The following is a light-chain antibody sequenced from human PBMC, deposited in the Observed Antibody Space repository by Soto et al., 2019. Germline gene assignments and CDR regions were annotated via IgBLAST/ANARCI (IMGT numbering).Light chain of an antibody. CDR3: QQYNEYLYT. J-gene: IGKJ2*01. Sequence: EIQMTQSSSTLSASVGVRVTITCRASQSISTWVAWYQQRPGKAPKVLIYDASNLQSGVPSRFSGSGSGTEFTLTISSLQPDDFATYFCQQYNEYLYTFGQGTKLEIK. CDR1: QSISTW. V-gene: IGKV1-5*01. CDR2: DAS.